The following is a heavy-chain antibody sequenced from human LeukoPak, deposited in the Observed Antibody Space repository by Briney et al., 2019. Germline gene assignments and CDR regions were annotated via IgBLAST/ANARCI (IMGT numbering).Heavy chain of an antibody. D-gene: IGHD6-19*01. V-gene: IGHV7-4-1*02. CDR2: INTNTGNP. J-gene: IGHJ4*02. CDR1: GYTFTGYY. Sequence: ASVKVSCKASGYTFTGYYMHWVRQAPGQGLEWMGWINTNTGNPTYAQGFTGRFVFSLDTSVSTAYLQISSLKAEDTAVYYCARPSSNSGWYLGDDYWGQGTLVTVSS. CDR3: ARPSSNSGWYLGDDY.